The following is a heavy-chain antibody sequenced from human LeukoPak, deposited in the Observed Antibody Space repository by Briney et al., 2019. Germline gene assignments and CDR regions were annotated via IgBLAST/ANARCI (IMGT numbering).Heavy chain of an antibody. CDR2: IYYSGST. V-gene: IGHV4-59*12. Sequence: PSETLSLTCTVSGGSISSYYWSWIRQPPGKGLEWIGYIYYSGSTNYNPSLKSRVTISVDTSKNQFSLKLSSVTAADTAVYYCARYMQYYDFWSGLDYWGQGTLVTVSS. CDR3: ARYMQYYDFWSGLDY. CDR1: GGSISSYY. D-gene: IGHD3-3*01. J-gene: IGHJ4*02.